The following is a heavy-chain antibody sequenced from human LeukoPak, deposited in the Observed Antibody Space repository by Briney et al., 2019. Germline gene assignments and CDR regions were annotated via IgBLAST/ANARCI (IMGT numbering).Heavy chain of an antibody. D-gene: IGHD4-17*01. CDR2: ISWNSGSI. CDR1: GFTFDDYA. J-gene: IGHJ4*02. V-gene: IGHV3-9*01. CDR3: AKELGYGDSLGY. Sequence: PGRSLRLSCAASGFTFDDYAMHWVRQAPGKGLEWVSGISWNSGSIGYADSVKGRFTISRDNAKNSLYLQVNSLRAEDTALYYCAKELGYGDSLGYWGQGTLVTVSS.